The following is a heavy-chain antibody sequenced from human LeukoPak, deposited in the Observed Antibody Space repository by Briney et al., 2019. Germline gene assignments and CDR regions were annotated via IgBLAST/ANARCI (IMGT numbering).Heavy chain of an antibody. CDR1: GGSISSYY. D-gene: IGHD1-1*01. V-gene: IGHV4-59*01. CDR3: ASSTTGTRFVDY. CDR2: ISYSGST. Sequence: SETLSLTCTVSGGSISSYYWSWIRQPPGKGLEWIGYISYSGSTNYNPSLKSRVTISVDTSKNQFSLNLSSVTAADMAVYYCASSTTGTRFVDYWGQGTLVTVSS. J-gene: IGHJ4*02.